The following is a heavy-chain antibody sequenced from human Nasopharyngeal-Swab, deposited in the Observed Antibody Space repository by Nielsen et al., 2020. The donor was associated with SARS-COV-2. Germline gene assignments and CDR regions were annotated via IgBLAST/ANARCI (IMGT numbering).Heavy chain of an antibody. CDR1: GFTFTSYA. CDR3: ARGRGGSYFSYFEY. CDR2: ISYDGSSS. D-gene: IGHD1-26*01. V-gene: IGHV3-30*04. Sequence: GESLKISCAASGFTFTSYAMHWVRQAPGKGLEWVAVISYDGSSSYYADSVKGRFIISRDNSKNTLYLQMNSLRGEDTAVYYCARGRGGSYFSYFEYWGQGTLVTVSS. J-gene: IGHJ4*02.